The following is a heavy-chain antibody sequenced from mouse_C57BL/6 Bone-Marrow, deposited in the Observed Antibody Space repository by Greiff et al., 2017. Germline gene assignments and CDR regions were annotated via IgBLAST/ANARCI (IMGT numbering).Heavy chain of an antibody. CDR1: GFTFSSYG. V-gene: IGHV5-6*01. CDR2: ISSGGSYT. J-gene: IGHJ4*01. D-gene: IGHD2-5*01. CDR3: ARHYSNHYAMDY. Sequence: EVKLVESGGDLVKPGGSLKLSCAASGFTFSSYGMSWVRQTPDKRLEWVATISSGGSYTDYPDSVKGRCTISKDNAKNTLYLQMSSLKSEDTAMYYCARHYSNHYAMDYGGQGTSVTVSS.